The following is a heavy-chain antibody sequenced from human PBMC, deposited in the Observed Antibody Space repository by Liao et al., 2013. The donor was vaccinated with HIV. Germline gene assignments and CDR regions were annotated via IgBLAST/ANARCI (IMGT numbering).Heavy chain of an antibody. V-gene: IGHV4-4*07. D-gene: IGHD2-2*01. J-gene: IGHJ1*01. Sequence: QVQLQESGPGLVKPSETLSLTCTVSGASISSYYWSWIRQPAGKGLEWIGRIYISGSTYYNPSLKSRVTISLDTSKNQFSLKLSSVTAADTAVYYCARDYREYCSSTSCYGRAYFQQWGQGTLVTVSS. CDR2: IYISGST. CDR3: ARDYREYCSSTSCYGRAYFQQ. CDR1: GASISSYY.